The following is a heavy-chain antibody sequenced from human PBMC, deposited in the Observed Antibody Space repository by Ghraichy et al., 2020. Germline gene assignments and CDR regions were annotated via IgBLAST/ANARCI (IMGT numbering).Heavy chain of an antibody. CDR3: ARETYPEGWFDP. CDR2: IYHSGST. CDR1: GGSISSGGYS. V-gene: IGHV4-30-2*01. Sequence: TLSLTCAVSGGSISSGGYSWSWIRQPPGKGLEWIGYIYHSGSTYYNPSLKSRVTISVDRSKNQFSLKLSSVTAADTAVYYCARETYPEGWFDPWGQGTLVTVSS. J-gene: IGHJ5*02.